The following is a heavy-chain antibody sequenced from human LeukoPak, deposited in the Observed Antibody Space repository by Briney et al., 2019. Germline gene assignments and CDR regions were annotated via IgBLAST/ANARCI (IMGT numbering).Heavy chain of an antibody. D-gene: IGHD3-3*01. V-gene: IGHV1-69*01. CDR1: GGTFSSYA. CDR2: IIPIFGTA. Sequence: EASVKVSCKASGGTFSSYAISWVRQAPGQGLEWMGGIIPIFGTANYAQKFQGRVTITADESTSTAYMELSSLRSEDTAMYYCARDRIRARFLNRYWYFDLWGRGTLVTVSS. J-gene: IGHJ2*01. CDR3: ARDRIRARFLNRYWYFDL.